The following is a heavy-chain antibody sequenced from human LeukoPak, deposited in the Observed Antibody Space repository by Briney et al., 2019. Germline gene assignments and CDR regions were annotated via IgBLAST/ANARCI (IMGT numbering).Heavy chain of an antibody. J-gene: IGHJ6*03. CDR1: GGSISSSSYY. CDR2: IYYSGST. V-gene: IGHV4-39*07. D-gene: IGHD3-9*01. Sequence: PSETLSLTCTVSGGSISSSSYYWGWIRQPPGKGLEWIGSIYYSGSTYYNPSLKSRVTISVDTSKNQFSLKLSSVTAADTAVYYCAGPRLIEDGGLYDILTGYDYYYMDVWGKGTTVTVSS. CDR3: AGPRLIEDGGLYDILTGYDYYYMDV.